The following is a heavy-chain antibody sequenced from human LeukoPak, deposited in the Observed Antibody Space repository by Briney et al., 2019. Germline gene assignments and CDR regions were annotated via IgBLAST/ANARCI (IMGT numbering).Heavy chain of an antibody. Sequence: PGGSLRLSCAASGFTFSSYGMHWVRQAPGKGLEWVAVISYDGSNKYYADSVKGRFTISRDNSKNTLYLQMNSLRAEDTAVYYCAKDLAAAGPSDWGQGTLVTVSS. CDR2: ISYDGSNK. CDR1: GFTFSSYG. CDR3: AKDLAAAGPSD. J-gene: IGHJ4*02. V-gene: IGHV3-30*18. D-gene: IGHD6-13*01.